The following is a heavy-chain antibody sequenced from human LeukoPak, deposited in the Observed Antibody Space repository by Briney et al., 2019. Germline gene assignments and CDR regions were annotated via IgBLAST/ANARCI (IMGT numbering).Heavy chain of an antibody. CDR3: ARELNWNYDY. Sequence: ASVKVSXKASGYTFTDYYVHWVRQAPGQGLEWMGRINPNSGGTNYAQKFQGRVTMTRDTSVNTAYMELSRLRSDDTAVYYCARELNWNYDYWGQGTLVTVSS. D-gene: IGHD1-7*01. J-gene: IGHJ4*02. CDR2: INPNSGGT. CDR1: GYTFTDYY. V-gene: IGHV1-2*06.